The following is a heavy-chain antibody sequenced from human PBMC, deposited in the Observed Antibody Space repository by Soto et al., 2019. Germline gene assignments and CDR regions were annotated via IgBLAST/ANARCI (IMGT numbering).Heavy chain of an antibody. V-gene: IGHV1-2*02. CDR1: GYTFTGYY. Sequence: VASVKVSCKASGYTFTGYYMHWVRQAPGQGLEWMGWINPNSGGTNYAQKFQGRVTMTRDTSIGTAYMELSRLRSDDTAVYYCARSEDIVVVPAAIGYWGQGTLVTVSS. CDR2: INPNSGGT. CDR3: ARSEDIVVVPAAIGY. J-gene: IGHJ4*02. D-gene: IGHD2-2*01.